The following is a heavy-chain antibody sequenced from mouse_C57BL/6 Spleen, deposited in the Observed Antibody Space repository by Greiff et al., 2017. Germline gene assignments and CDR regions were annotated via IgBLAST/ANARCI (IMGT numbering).Heavy chain of an antibody. CDR2: ISYDGSN. Sequence: ESGPGLVKPSQSLSLTCSVTGYSITSGYYWNWIRQFPGNKLEWMGYISYDGSNNYNPSLKNRISITRDTSKNQFFLKLNSVTTEDTATYYCARDLGRMDYWGQGTSVTVSS. CDR3: ARDLGRMDY. V-gene: IGHV3-6*01. J-gene: IGHJ4*01. CDR1: GYSITSGYY.